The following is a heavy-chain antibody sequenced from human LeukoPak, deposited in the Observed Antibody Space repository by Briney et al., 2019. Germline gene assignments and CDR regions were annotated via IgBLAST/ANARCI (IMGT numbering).Heavy chain of an antibody. V-gene: IGHV4-61*02. J-gene: IGHJ3*02. CDR3: GHGWKEYAFDI. D-gene: IGHD1-1*01. Sequence: PSETPSLTCTVSGGSISSGSYYWSWIRQPAGKGLEWIGRIYTSGSTNYNPSLKSRVTISVDTSKNQFSLKLSSVTAADTAVYYCGHGWKEYAFDIWGQGTMVTVSS. CDR2: IYTSGST. CDR1: GGSISSGSYY.